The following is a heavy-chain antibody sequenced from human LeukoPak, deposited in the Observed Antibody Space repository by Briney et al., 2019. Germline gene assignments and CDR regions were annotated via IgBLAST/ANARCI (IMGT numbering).Heavy chain of an antibody. D-gene: IGHD6-6*01. CDR1: GFTFSSYW. V-gene: IGHV3-74*01. J-gene: IGHJ4*02. CDR3: ARVISEEQFDFDY. CDR2: INSDGSST. Sequence: GGSLRLSCAASGFTFSSYWMHWVRQAPGKGLVWVSRINSDGSSTSYAGSVKGRFTISRDNAKNTLSLQMNSLRAEDTAVYYCARVISEEQFDFDYWGQGTLVTVSS.